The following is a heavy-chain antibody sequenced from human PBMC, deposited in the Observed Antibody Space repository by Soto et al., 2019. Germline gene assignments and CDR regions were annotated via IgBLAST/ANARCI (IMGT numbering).Heavy chain of an antibody. D-gene: IGHD2-15*01. CDR2: MLYSGLT. V-gene: IGHV4-39*01. CDR3: APLSVSLSGPYGIHV. Sequence: ASETLSLTCSVSGYSVSSSDYYWARIRQPPGKGLEWIGSMLYSGLTYYNPSLKSRVTLSVDTSKNQFSVRLNSVTASDTAVYYCAPLSVSLSGPYGIHVWGQGTTVTVSS. J-gene: IGHJ6*02. CDR1: GYSVSSSDYY.